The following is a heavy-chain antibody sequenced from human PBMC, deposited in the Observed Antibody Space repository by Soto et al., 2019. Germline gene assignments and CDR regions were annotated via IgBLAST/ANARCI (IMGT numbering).Heavy chain of an antibody. Sequence: GGSLRLSCAASGFSFSNYGMHWVRQAPGKGLEWVALAWYDGSKRYYGDSVKGRFTISRDNSKNTLYLQLNSLRVEDTALYYCARTACSSTNCYYEGRYYHYAMDVWGQGTTVTVSS. CDR2: AWYDGSKR. CDR1: GFSFSNYG. J-gene: IGHJ6*02. V-gene: IGHV3-33*01. CDR3: ARTACSSTNCYYEGRYYHYAMDV. D-gene: IGHD2-2*01.